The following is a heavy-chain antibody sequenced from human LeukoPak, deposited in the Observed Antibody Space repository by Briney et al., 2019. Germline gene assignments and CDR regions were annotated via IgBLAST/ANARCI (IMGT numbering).Heavy chain of an antibody. Sequence: GGSLRLSCAASGFTFSSYSMNWVRQAPGKGLEWVSSISSSSSYIYYADSVKGRFTISRDNAKNSLYLQMNSLRAEDTAVYYCARDVLPVEDYPNPHFDYWGQGTLVTVSS. J-gene: IGHJ4*02. CDR3: ARDVLPVEDYPNPHFDY. CDR1: GFTFSSYS. D-gene: IGHD3-16*01. V-gene: IGHV3-21*01. CDR2: ISSSSSYI.